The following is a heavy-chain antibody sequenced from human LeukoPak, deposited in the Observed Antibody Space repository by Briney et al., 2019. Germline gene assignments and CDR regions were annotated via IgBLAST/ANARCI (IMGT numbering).Heavy chain of an antibody. D-gene: IGHD4/OR15-4a*01. J-gene: IGHJ1*01. V-gene: IGHV3-30*04. CDR1: GFTFSTNA. CDR2: ISYDGNSD. Sequence: RGSLRLSCAASGFTFSTNAMHWVRQTPGKGVEWMAVISYDGNSDTYADPVEGRFTVSRDNSRNILYLQMNSLRNDDTAMYYCARDGANDLFKGGAYFLDWGQGALVIVS. CDR3: ARDGANDLFKGGAYFLD.